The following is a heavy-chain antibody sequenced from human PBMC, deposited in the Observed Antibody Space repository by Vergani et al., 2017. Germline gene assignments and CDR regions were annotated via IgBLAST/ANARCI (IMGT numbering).Heavy chain of an antibody. V-gene: IGHV4-59*01. Sequence: QVQLQESGPRLVKPSETLSLTCTVSGGSISSYYWSWIRQPPGKGLEWIGYIYYSGSTNYNPSLKSRVTISVDTSKNQFSLKLSSVTAADTAVYYCARSPTVTTYYYYYYMDVWGKGTTVTVSS. J-gene: IGHJ6*03. CDR2: IYYSGST. CDR1: GGSISSYY. D-gene: IGHD4-17*01. CDR3: ARSPTVTTYYYYYYMDV.